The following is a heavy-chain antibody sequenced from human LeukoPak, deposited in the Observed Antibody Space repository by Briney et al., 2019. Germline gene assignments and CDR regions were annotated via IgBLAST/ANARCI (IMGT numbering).Heavy chain of an antibody. V-gene: IGHV1-46*01. D-gene: IGHD6-6*01. CDR3: AREQVVGTYYFDY. J-gene: IGHJ4*02. Sequence: AAVKVSCKASGYTFTSYYMHWVRQAPGQGIEWMGMISPSGGSTSYAQKFQGRVTMARDTSASTVYMELSSLRSDDTAVYYCAREQVVGTYYFDYWGQGTLVTVSS. CDR2: ISPSGGST. CDR1: GYTFTSYY.